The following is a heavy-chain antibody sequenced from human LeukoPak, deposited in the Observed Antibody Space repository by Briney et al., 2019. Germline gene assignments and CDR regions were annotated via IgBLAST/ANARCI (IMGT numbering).Heavy chain of an antibody. CDR2: ISYDGSNK. D-gene: IGHD4-23*01. Sequence: PGGSLRLSCAASGFTFSSYAMHWVRQAPGKGLEWVAVISYDGSNKYYADSVKGRFTISRDNSKNTLYLQMNSLRAEDMAVYYCARDRLRWLDVRDYWGQGTLVTVSS. J-gene: IGHJ4*02. CDR1: GFTFSSYA. CDR3: ARDRLRWLDVRDY. V-gene: IGHV3-30-3*01.